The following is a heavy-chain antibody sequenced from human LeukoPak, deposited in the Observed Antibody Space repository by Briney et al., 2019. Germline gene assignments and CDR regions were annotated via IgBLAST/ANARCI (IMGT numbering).Heavy chain of an antibody. CDR3: ARARSSYGYGDAFDI. J-gene: IGHJ3*02. CDR2: ISYDGSSK. Sequence: GGSLRLSCAASEFSVGSNYMTWVRQAPGQGLEWVAVISYDGSSKYYADSVKGRFTISRDNSKNTLYLQMNSLRAEDTAVYYCARARSSYGYGDAFDIWGQGTMVTVSS. V-gene: IGHV3-30*03. D-gene: IGHD5-18*01. CDR1: EFSVGSNY.